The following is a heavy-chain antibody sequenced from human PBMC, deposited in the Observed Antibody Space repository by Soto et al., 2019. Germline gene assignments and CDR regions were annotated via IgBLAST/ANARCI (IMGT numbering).Heavy chain of an antibody. CDR1: GHSLSSGFYY. V-gene: IGHV4-38-2*01. D-gene: IGHD3-10*01. J-gene: IGHJ4*02. CDR2: IYHTEST. Sequence: SETLSLTCAVSGHSLSSGFYYWGWVRQPPGKGLEWIGCIYHTESTYYTPSLKSRVTMSVDTSKSQLSLKLSSMTAADTAVYYCARALRGGYYYGSGSYKSRPKTFDYWGQGTLVTVSS. CDR3: ARALRGGYYYGSGSYKSRPKTFDY.